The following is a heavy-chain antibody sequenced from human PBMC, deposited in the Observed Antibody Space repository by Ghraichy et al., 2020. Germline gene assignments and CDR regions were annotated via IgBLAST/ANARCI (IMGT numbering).Heavy chain of an antibody. V-gene: IGHV3-30-3*01. CDR3: ARDYGSSGSYFLY. CDR2: ISYDGSNK. D-gene: IGHD1-26*01. CDR1: GFTFSSYA. J-gene: IGHJ4*02. Sequence: GGSLRLSCAASGFTFSSYAMHWVRQAPGKGLEWVAVISYDGSNKYYADSVKGRFTISRDNSKNMLYLQMNSLRAEDTAVYYCARDYGSSGSYFLYWGQGTLVTVSS.